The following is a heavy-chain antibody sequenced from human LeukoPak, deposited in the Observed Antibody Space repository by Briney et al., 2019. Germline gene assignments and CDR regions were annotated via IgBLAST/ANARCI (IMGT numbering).Heavy chain of an antibody. CDR1: GFTFSSYA. Sequence: GGSLRLSCAASGFTFSSYAMHWVRQAPGKGLEYVSAISSNGGSTYYANSVKGRFTISRDNSKNTLYLQMGSLRAEDMAVYYCARVVPAAMSLGEYFDYWGQGTLVTVSS. CDR2: ISSNGGST. CDR3: ARVVPAAMSLGEYFDY. V-gene: IGHV3-64*01. J-gene: IGHJ4*02. D-gene: IGHD2-2*01.